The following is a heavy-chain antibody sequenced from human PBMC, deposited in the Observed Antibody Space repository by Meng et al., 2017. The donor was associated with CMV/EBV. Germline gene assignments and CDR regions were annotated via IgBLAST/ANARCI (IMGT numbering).Heavy chain of an antibody. CDR3: ARIAADNSYYYYYGMDV. J-gene: IGHJ6*02. CDR1: GGSISSSSYY. V-gene: IGHV4-39*01. D-gene: IGHD6-13*01. CDR2: IYYSGST. Sequence: SETLSLTCTVSGGSISSSSYYWGWIRQPPGKGLEWIGSIYYSGSTYYNPSLKSRVTISVDTSKNQFSLKLSSVTAADTAVYYCARIAADNSYYYYYGMDVRGQGTTVTVSS.